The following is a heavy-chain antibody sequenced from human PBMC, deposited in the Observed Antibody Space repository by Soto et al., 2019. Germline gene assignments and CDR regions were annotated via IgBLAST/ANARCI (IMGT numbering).Heavy chain of an antibody. D-gene: IGHD1-26*01. V-gene: IGHV4-34*01. CDR1: GGSFSGYY. CDR2: INHSGST. Sequence: QVQLQQWGAGLLKPSETLSLICAVYGGSFSGYYWSWIRQPPGKGLEWIGEINHSGSTNYNPSLKSRVTISVDTSKNQFSLKLSSVTAADTAVYYCARGTSWSGRTYYGMDVWGQGTTVTVSS. CDR3: ARGTSWSGRTYYGMDV. J-gene: IGHJ6*02.